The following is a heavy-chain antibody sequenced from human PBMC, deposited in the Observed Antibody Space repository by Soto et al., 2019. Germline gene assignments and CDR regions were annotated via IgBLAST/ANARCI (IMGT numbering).Heavy chain of an antibody. D-gene: IGHD4-17*01. J-gene: IGHJ4*02. Sequence: PSETLSLTCSVSGASVSDKTFYWSWLRQSPGKGLEWIGYIYYSGTTNYNPSLKGRFTISVDTSKNRFSLRLNSVTAADTALYYCARTTAVPNTLRSRYYFDYWGQGMLVTVS. CDR3: ARTTAVPNTLRSRYYFDY. CDR1: GASVSDKTFY. V-gene: IGHV4-61*01. CDR2: IYYSGTT.